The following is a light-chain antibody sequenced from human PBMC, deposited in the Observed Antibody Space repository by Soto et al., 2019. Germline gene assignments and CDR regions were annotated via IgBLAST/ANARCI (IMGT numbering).Light chain of an antibody. Sequence: QSVLTQPASVSGSPGQSITIACTGTSSDVGGYNYVSWYQQHPGKAPKVMIFELSNRPSGVSNRFSGSKSGNTASLTISELQAEDEADYYCSSYSTSSTLRHVFGTGTKVTVL. J-gene: IGLJ1*01. CDR3: SSYSTSSTLRHV. CDR2: ELS. CDR1: SSDVGGYNY. V-gene: IGLV2-14*01.